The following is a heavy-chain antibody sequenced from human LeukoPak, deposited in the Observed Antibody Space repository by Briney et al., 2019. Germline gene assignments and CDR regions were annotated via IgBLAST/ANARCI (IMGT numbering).Heavy chain of an antibody. J-gene: IGHJ4*02. D-gene: IGHD5-12*01. V-gene: IGHV3-7*03. CDR3: ARDSTWQLDY. CDR2: IKEDGSVK. CDR1: GFTFSTHW. Sequence: GGSLRLSCTASGFTFSTHWMTWVRQPPGKGLEWVANIKEDGSVKYYVDSVKGRFSISRDNTKNALYLQMNSLRADDTAVYFCARDSTWQLDYWGQGTLITVSS.